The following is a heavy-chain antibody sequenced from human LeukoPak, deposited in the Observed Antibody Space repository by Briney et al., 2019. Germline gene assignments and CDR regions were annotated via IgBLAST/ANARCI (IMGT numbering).Heavy chain of an antibody. CDR2: ISGSGGSS. Sequence: PGGSLRLSCAASGFTFSSYAMSWVRQAPGKGLEWVSAISGSGGSSYYADSVKGRFTISRDNSKNTLYLQMNSLRAEDTALYYCAKDGGTSMVRGAFDYWGQGTLVTVSS. V-gene: IGHV3-23*01. D-gene: IGHD3-10*01. CDR3: AKDGGTSMVRGAFDY. J-gene: IGHJ4*02. CDR1: GFTFSSYA.